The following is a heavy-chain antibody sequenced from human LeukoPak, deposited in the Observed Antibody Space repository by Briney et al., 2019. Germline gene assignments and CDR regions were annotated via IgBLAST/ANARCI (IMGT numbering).Heavy chain of an antibody. CDR2: INHSGST. D-gene: IGHD1-14*01. Sequence: PSETLSLTCTVSGGSISSGDYYWSWIRQPPGKGLEWIGEINHSGSTNYNPSLKSRVTISVDTSKNQFSLKLSSVTAADTAVYYCARGRIKDYWGQGTLVTVSS. CDR3: ARGRIKDY. J-gene: IGHJ4*02. V-gene: IGHV4-39*07. CDR1: GGSISSGDYY.